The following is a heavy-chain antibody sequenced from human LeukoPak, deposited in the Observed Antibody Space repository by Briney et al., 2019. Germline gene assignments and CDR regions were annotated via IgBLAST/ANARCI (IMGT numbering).Heavy chain of an antibody. CDR1: GGSISSNTYN. V-gene: IGHV4-39*07. Sequence: PSETLSLTCSVSGGSISSNTYNWGWIRQPPGKGLEWIGSMHYSGSTYYNPSLKSRVTISVDTSKNQFSLKLSSVTAADTAVYYCAREVITGTTAPADAFDIWGQGTMVTVSS. D-gene: IGHD1-7*01. CDR2: MHYSGST. J-gene: IGHJ3*02. CDR3: AREVITGTTAPADAFDI.